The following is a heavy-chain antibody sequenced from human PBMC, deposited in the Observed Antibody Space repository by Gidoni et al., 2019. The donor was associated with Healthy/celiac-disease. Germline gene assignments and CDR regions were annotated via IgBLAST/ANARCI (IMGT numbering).Heavy chain of an antibody. CDR3: ARDSYHDPGDAYYFDY. V-gene: IGHV6-1*01. D-gene: IGHD1-1*01. J-gene: IGHJ4*02. CDR1: GDSVSSHSAA. CDR2: TYYRTKWYN. Sequence: QVQLQQSGPGLVKPSQTLSLTCAISGDSVSSHSAAWNWIRQFPSRGLEWLGRTYYRTKWYNDYAVSVKSRITINPDTSKNQFSLQLNSVTPEDTAVYYCARDSYHDPGDAYYFDYWGQGTLVTVSS.